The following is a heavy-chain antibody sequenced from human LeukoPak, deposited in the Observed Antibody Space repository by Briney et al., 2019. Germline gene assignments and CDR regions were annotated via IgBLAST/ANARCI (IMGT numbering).Heavy chain of an antibody. CDR2: IYPDDSDT. Sequence: GEPLKISCKASGYTFTNYWMGWVRQMPGKGLEYMGIIYPDDSDTRYSPSFEGQVTISADKSINTAYLQWNSLKASDTAMYYCVRRDFDYWGQGTLVTVSS. J-gene: IGHJ4*02. CDR1: GYTFTNYW. CDR3: VRRDFDY. V-gene: IGHV5-51*01.